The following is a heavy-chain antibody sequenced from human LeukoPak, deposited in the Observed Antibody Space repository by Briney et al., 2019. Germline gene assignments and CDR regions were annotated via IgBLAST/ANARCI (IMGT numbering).Heavy chain of an antibody. V-gene: IGHV3-23*01. CDR3: PKAASSGYHRRDSIAFDI. Sequence: GGSLRLSCAASGFTVSSNYMSWVRQAPGKALDWVAGISGSGGSTYYADSVKGRITISRDHSNKTLYLQMNGLRAEDTAAYSCPKAASSGYHRRDSIAFDIWGQGTMVTVSS. CDR1: GFTVSSNY. J-gene: IGHJ3*02. D-gene: IGHD3-22*01. CDR2: ISGSGGST.